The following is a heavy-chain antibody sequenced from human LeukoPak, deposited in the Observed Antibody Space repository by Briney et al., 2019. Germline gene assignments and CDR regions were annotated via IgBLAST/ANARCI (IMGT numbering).Heavy chain of an antibody. CDR2: INAGNGNT. V-gene: IGHV1-3*01. Sequence: ASVKVSCKASGYTFTSYAMHWVRQAPGQRLEWMGWINAGNGNTKYSQKFQGRVTITRDTSASTAYMELSSLRSEDTAVYYCARETRVGRWFDPWGQGTLGTVSS. D-gene: IGHD1-1*01. J-gene: IGHJ5*02. CDR1: GYTFTSYA. CDR3: ARETRVGRWFDP.